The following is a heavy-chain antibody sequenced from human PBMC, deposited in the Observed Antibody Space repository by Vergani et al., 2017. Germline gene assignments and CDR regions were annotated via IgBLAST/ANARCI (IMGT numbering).Heavy chain of an antibody. D-gene: IGHD5-24*01. CDR2: INWNGGTT. CDR3: VRREGHNQDRFDN. J-gene: IGHJ4*02. V-gene: IGHV3-20*04. CDR1: GFAFGDFG. Sequence: EVQLVESGGGVVRPGGSLRLSCVGSGFAFGDFGMSWVRQVPGKGLVWVAGINWNGGTTIYGDPVTGRFTISRDNAKNSLYLQMNSLRDGDTALYYCVRREGHNQDRFDNWGQGTLVIVSS.